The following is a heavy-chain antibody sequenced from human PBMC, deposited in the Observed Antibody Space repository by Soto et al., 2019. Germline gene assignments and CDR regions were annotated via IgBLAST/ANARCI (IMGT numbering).Heavy chain of an antibody. CDR2: ISDSGSRT. J-gene: IGHJ5*02. CDR1: GFTFTSYA. D-gene: IGHD3-10*01. Sequence: GGSLRLSCAASGFTFTSYAMSWVRQAPGKGLEWVSSISDSGSRTYYADSVKGRFTISRDNSKNTLYLQMNRLSAEDTAIYYCAKDSYYGSGSNYNVPSWGQGTLVTVSS. V-gene: IGHV3-23*01. CDR3: AKDSYYGSGSNYNVPS.